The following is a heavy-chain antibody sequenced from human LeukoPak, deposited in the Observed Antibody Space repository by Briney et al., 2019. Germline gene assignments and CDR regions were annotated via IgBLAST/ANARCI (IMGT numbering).Heavy chain of an antibody. D-gene: IGHD3-9*01. CDR2: IHYTGGT. J-gene: IGHJ4*02. CDR3: ARGNILSGYCFDF. Sequence: TSETLSLTCAVYGGSISGYYWSWIRQPPGKGLEWVGEIHYTGGTSYNPSLKSRATISVDTSKNQLSLKLSSVTAADTAVYYCARGNILSGYCFDFWGQGALVTVSS. V-gene: IGHV4-34*01. CDR1: GGSISGYY.